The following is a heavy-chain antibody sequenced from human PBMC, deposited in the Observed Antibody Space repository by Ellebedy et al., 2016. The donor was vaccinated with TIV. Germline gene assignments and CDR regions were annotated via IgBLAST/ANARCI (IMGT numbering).Heavy chain of an antibody. CDR3: AKEDGGYVYDY. D-gene: IGHD5-12*01. CDR1: GFTFSSYV. CDR2: VGINGGNS. V-gene: IGHV3-23*01. J-gene: IGHJ4*02. Sequence: GGSLRLXXAASGFTFSSYVMSWVRQTPGKGLQWVSTVGINGGNSYYADSVKGRFTISRDNSKNTLNLQMNSLRAEDTAIYYCAKEDGGYVYDYWGQGTLVTVSS.